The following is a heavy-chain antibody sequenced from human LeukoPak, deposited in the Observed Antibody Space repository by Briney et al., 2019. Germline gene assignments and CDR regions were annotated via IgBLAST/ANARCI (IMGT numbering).Heavy chain of an antibody. D-gene: IGHD3-3*01. CDR2: IYYSGST. CDR1: GGSISSSSYY. CDR3: ARHVVVRFLEWCPDY. Sequence: SETLSLTCTVSGGSISSSSYYWGWIRQPPGKGLEWIGSIYYSGSTYYNPSLKSRVTISVDTSKNQFSLKLSSVTAADTAVYYCARHVVVRFLEWCPDYWGQGTLVTVSS. J-gene: IGHJ4*02. V-gene: IGHV4-39*01.